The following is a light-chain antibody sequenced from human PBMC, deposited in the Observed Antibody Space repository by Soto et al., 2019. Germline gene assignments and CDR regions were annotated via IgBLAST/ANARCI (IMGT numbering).Light chain of an antibody. Sequence: EIVLTQSPGTLSLSPGERATLSCRASQSVSSSYLAWYQQKPGQPPRLLIYGASSRATGIPDRFSGSGSGTDFTLTVTRLEPADFAVYYCQHYRTSFGGGTKVEIK. V-gene: IGKV3-20*01. CDR1: QSVSSSY. CDR2: GAS. J-gene: IGKJ4*01. CDR3: QHYRTS.